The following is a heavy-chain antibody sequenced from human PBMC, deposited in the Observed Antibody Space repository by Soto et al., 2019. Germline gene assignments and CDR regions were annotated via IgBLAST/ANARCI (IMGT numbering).Heavy chain of an antibody. D-gene: IGHD6-19*01. CDR1: GGTFSSYA. CDR3: ARLAVAGRDFDY. V-gene: IGHV1-69*13. CDR2: IIPIFGTA. Sequence: GASVTVSCKASGGTFSSYAISWVRQAPGQGLEWMGGIIPIFGTANYAQKFQGRVTITADESTSTAYMELSSLRSEDTAVYYCARLAVAGRDFDYWGQGTLVTVSS. J-gene: IGHJ4*02.